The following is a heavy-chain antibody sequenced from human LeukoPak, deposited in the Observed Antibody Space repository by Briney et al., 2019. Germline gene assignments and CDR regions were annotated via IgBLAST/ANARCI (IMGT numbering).Heavy chain of an antibody. CDR1: GYTFTSYG. Sequence: GASVKVSCKASGYTFTSYGISWVRQAPGQGLEWMGWIIAYNGNTNYAQKLQGRVTMTTDTSTSTAYMELRSLRSDDTAVYYCARVETADYDFWSGYYRGGFDYWGQGTLVTVSS. D-gene: IGHD3-3*01. J-gene: IGHJ4*02. V-gene: IGHV1-18*01. CDR3: ARVETADYDFWSGYYRGGFDY. CDR2: IIAYNGNT.